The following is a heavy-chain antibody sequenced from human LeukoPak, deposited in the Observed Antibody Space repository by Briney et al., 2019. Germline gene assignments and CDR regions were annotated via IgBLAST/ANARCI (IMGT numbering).Heavy chain of an antibody. D-gene: IGHD1-26*01. CDR1: GFTFSSYA. V-gene: IGHV3-64*01. CDR2: ISSNGGST. CDR3: ARSSSGSSLLDY. J-gene: IGHJ4*02. Sequence: GGSLRLSCAASGFTFSSYAMHWVRQAPGKGLEYVSAISSNGGSTYYANSVKGRFTISRDNSKNTLCLQMGSLRAEDMAVYYCARSSSGSSLLDYWGQGTLVTVSS.